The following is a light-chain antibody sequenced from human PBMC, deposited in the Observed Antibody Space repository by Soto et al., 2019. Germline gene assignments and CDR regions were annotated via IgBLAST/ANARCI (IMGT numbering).Light chain of an antibody. CDR1: QTIGQK. V-gene: IGKV3-15*01. Sequence: EIVLAQSPATLSVTPGERITLSCRATQTIGQKLAWYLQRPGQAPSLLMYGASTRATDIPARFSGSVSGTEFNLNIAGLQDDDFAVYYCQQYNGWPWTFGQGTKVEI. CDR2: GAS. J-gene: IGKJ1*01. CDR3: QQYNGWPWT.